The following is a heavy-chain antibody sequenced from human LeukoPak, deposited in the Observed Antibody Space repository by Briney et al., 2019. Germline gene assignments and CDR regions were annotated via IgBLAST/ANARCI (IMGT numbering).Heavy chain of an antibody. CDR1: GLTFSSYA. CDR3: AREGHYYYYYYMDV. CDR2: ISYDGSNK. Sequence: GRSLRLSCAASGLTFSSYAMHWVRQAPGKGLEWVAVISYDGSNKYYADSVKGRFTISRDNSKNTLYLQMNSLRAEDTAVYYCAREGHYYYYYYMDVWGKGTTVTVSS. V-gene: IGHV3-30*01. J-gene: IGHJ6*03.